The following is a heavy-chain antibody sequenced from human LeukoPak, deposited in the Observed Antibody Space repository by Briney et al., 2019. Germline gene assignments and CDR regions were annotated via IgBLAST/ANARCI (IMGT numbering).Heavy chain of an antibody. J-gene: IGHJ4*02. Sequence: GGSLRLSCAASGFPFSSYAMSWVRQAPGKGLEWVSTISTDAGETHYADSVKGRFTISRDNSKNTVSLQMSSLRAEDTALYYCAKGSGNGYGSGPFDYWGQGTLFTVSS. CDR2: ISTDAGET. D-gene: IGHD3-10*01. CDR3: AKGSGNGYGSGPFDY. CDR1: GFPFSSYA. V-gene: IGHV3-23*01.